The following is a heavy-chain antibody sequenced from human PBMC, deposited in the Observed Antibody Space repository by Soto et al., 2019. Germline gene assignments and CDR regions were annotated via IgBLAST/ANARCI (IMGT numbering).Heavy chain of an antibody. CDR2: IYTSGNT. CDR3: AREAAVAVGEGYWCDP. CDR1: GGSFRGYF. V-gene: IGHV4-4*07. Sequence: QVQLQESGPGLVKPSETLSLTCTVSGGSFRGYFWSWIRQPAGKGLEWIGRIYTSGNTDYNPSLKSRVTMSVDTSRNHFSLNLCSVTAADTAVYYCAREAAVAVGEGYWCDPWGQGTLVTVSS. D-gene: IGHD6-19*01. J-gene: IGHJ5*02.